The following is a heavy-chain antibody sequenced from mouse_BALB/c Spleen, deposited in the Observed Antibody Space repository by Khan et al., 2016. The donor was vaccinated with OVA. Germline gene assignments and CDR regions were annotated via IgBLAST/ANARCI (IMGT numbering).Heavy chain of an antibody. J-gene: IGHJ4*01. CDR1: GHSITSGYY. CDR3: VRDATPRAMDS. CDR2: ISYDGSN. V-gene: IGHV3-6*02. Sequence: EVQLQESGPGLVKPSQSLSLSCSVTGHSITSGYYWNWIRQFPGNKLEWMGYISYDGSNNYNTSLKNRISITRDTSKNQFFLKLNSVTSEDTATYYCVRDATPRAMDSWGQGTSVTVSS. D-gene: IGHD1-1*01.